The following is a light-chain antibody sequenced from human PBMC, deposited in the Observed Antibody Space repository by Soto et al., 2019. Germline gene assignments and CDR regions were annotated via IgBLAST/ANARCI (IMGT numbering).Light chain of an antibody. J-gene: IGKJ5*01. CDR2: GAS. CDR1: QSVSST. V-gene: IGKV3D-15*01. CDR3: QQYNNWPPIT. Sequence: EIVLTQSPGTLSVSQGERATLSCRASQSVSSTLAWYQQKPGQAPRLLIYGASTRATGIPARFSGSGSGTEFTLSISSLQSDDSAVYYCQQYNNWPPITFGQGTRLEIK.